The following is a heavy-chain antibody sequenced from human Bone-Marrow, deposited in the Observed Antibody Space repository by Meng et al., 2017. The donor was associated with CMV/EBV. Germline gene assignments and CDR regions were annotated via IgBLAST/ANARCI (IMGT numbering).Heavy chain of an antibody. D-gene: IGHD2-2*01. CDR3: TTDLGSTSYDYYGMDV. CDR2: IKSKTDGGTI. V-gene: IGHV3-15*01. CDR1: GFTFSNAW. Sequence: GESLKISCAASGFTFSNAWMSWVRQAPGKGLEWVGRIKSKTDGGTIDYAAPVKGRFTISRVDSKNTLYLQMNSMKTEDTAVYYCTTDLGSTSYDYYGMDVWGQGTTVTFSS. J-gene: IGHJ6*02.